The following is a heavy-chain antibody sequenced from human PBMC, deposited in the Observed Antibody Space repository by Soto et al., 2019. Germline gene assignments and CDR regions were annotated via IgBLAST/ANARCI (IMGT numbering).Heavy chain of an antibody. J-gene: IGHJ4*02. CDR2: ISGSNSDT. CDR3: AAGWVYYGSGSYWALDY. Sequence: PGGSLRLSCAASGFSFTDYYMTWIRQAPGKGLEWVSHISGSNSDTKYADSVKGRFTISRDNAKNSLYVQMNSLRAEGTAVYYCAAGWVYYGSGSYWALDYWGQGTLVTVSS. CDR1: GFSFTDYY. V-gene: IGHV3-11*03. D-gene: IGHD3-10*01.